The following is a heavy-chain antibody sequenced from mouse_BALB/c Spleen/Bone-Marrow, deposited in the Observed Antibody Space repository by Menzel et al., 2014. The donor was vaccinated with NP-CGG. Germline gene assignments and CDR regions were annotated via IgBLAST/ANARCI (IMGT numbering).Heavy chain of an antibody. D-gene: IGHD1-1*01. V-gene: IGHV1-14*01. CDR3: ARATEGDSYWYFDF. CDR1: GYTFTSYV. Sequence: EVHLVESGPELVKPGASVKMSCKASGYTFTSYVLHWVKQRPGQGLEWIGYINPYNDGSKYNEKFKGKATLTSDKSSSSAFMELSLLTSEDSAVYYCARATEGDSYWYFDFWGPGTPVTVSS. CDR2: INPYNDGS. J-gene: IGHJ1*01.